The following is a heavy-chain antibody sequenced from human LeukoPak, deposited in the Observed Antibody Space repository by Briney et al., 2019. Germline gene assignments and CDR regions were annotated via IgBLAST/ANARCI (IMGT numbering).Heavy chain of an antibody. CDR3: ARDLTMVRGVLHWFDP. CDR1: GYTFSNYA. J-gene: IGHJ5*02. V-gene: IGHV1-3*01. D-gene: IGHD3-10*01. Sequence: ASVKVSCKVSGYTFSNYAVHWVRQAPGQRLEWMGWINAGNGDTKYSQKFQGRVTITRDTSATTAYMELSSLRSEDTAVYYCARDLTMVRGVLHWFDPWGQGTLVTVSS. CDR2: INAGNGDT.